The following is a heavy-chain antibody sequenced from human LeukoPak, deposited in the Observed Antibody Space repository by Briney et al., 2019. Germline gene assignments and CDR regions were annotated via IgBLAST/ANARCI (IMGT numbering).Heavy chain of an antibody. CDR2: INLDGSRT. J-gene: IGHJ4*02. Sequence: GGSLRLSCAASVFTLSTYCMHWVRQAPGKGLVWVSRINLDGSRTDYAHSVEGGFTISRDDAKNTLYLEMNSLRAEDTAVYYCGRGEMSWSSRDVFDFWGQGTLVTVST. V-gene: IGHV3-74*01. CDR3: GRGEMSWSSRDVFDF. D-gene: IGHD1-26*01. CDR1: VFTLSTYC.